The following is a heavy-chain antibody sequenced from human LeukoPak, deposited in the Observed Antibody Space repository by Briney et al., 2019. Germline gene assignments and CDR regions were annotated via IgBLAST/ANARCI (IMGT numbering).Heavy chain of an antibody. D-gene: IGHD3-22*01. J-gene: IGHJ4*02. CDR1: GFTFASSA. CDR2: IVVGSGNT. CDR3: AADRYDSSGYYHFDY. Sequence: SVKVSCKASGFTFASSAMQWVRQARGQRLEWIGWIVVGSGNTNYAQKFQERVTITRDMSTSTAYMELSSLRSEDTAVYYCAADRYDSSGYYHFDYWGQGTLVTVSS. V-gene: IGHV1-58*02.